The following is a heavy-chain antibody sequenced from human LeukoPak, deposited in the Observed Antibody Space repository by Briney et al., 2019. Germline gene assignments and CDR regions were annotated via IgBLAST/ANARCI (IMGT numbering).Heavy chain of an antibody. CDR1: GFTFSSYS. V-gene: IGHV3-21*05. CDR3: ARDGTLDLGAFDI. Sequence: PGGSLRLSCAASGFTFSSYSMNWVRQAPGKGLEWVSYISSSSSYIYYADSVKGRFTISRDNAKNSLYLQMNSLRAEDTAVYYCARDGTLDLGAFDIWGQGTMVTVSS. D-gene: IGHD1-1*01. J-gene: IGHJ3*02. CDR2: ISSSSSYI.